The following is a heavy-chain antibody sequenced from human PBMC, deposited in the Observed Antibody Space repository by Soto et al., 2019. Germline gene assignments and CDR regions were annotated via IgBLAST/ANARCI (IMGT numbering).Heavy chain of an antibody. Sequence: GGSLSLSCAASGFPFSNYAMNWVRQAPGKGLEWVAGISYDGSNKYYADSVKGRFTISRDNSKNTLYLQMNSLRAEDTAVYYCAKDDDSSGYYLDYWGQGTLVTVSS. J-gene: IGHJ4*02. V-gene: IGHV3-30*18. CDR1: GFPFSNYA. CDR3: AKDDDSSGYYLDY. CDR2: ISYDGSNK. D-gene: IGHD3-22*01.